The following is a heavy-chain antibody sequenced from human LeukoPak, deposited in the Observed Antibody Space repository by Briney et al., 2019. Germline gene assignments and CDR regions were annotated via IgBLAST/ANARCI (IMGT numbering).Heavy chain of an antibody. Sequence: GGSLRLSCATSGFSFSSYAMSWVRQAPGKGLEWVSAMSSSDDGRYYAASVRGRFTISRDTSRSTLYLQMNSLRAEDAAVYYCAKWGCSGVNCYPFAYWGQGTLVTVSS. J-gene: IGHJ4*02. V-gene: IGHV3-23*01. CDR3: AKWGCSGVNCYPFAY. CDR2: MSSSDDGR. D-gene: IGHD2-15*01. CDR1: GFSFSSYA.